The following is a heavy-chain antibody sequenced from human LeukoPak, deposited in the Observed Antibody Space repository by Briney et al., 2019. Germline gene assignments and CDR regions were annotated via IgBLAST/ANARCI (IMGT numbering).Heavy chain of an antibody. J-gene: IGHJ4*02. Sequence: SETLSLTCTVSSDSIYSSNYYWGWLRQPPGKGLEWIGSIYYSGSTYYNSSLKSRVTISVDTSKNQFSLKLSSLTAADTAVYYCARAVYCGGDCYLFDYWGEGSLVTVSS. CDR2: IYYSGST. D-gene: IGHD2-21*02. V-gene: IGHV4-39*01. CDR3: ARAVYCGGDCYLFDY. CDR1: SDSIYSSNYY.